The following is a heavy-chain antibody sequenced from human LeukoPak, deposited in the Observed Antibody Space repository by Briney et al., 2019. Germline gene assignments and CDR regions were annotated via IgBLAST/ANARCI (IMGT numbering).Heavy chain of an antibody. CDR1: GGTFSSYA. J-gene: IGHJ4*02. V-gene: IGHV1-69*04. D-gene: IGHD4-17*01. CDR2: IIPILGIA. Sequence: ASAKFSCKASGGTFSSYAISWVRQAPGQGLEWMGRIIPILGIANYAQKFQGGVTITADKSTSTAYMELSSLRSEDTAVYYCAREGGYGDYLFDYWGQGTLVTVSS. CDR3: AREGGYGDYLFDY.